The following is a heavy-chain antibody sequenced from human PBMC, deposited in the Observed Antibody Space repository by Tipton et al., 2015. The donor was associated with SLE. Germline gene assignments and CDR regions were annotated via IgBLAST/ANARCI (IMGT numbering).Heavy chain of an antibody. D-gene: IGHD1-20*01. CDR2: ISGSGGST. CDR1: GFTFSSYW. Sequence: SLRLSCAASGFTFSSYWMSWVRQAPGKGLEWVSGISGSGGSTYYADSVKGRFTISRDNSKKMLYLQMNSLRAEDTAVYYCAKDRRNWNDPYFFDYWGQGTLVSVSS. CDR3: AKDRRNWNDPYFFDY. J-gene: IGHJ4*02. V-gene: IGHV3-23*01.